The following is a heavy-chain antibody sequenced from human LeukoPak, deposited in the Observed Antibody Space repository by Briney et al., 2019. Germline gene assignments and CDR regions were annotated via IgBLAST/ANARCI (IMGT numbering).Heavy chain of an antibody. CDR1: GFTFSNYW. CDR2: INRDGREE. J-gene: IGHJ4*02. Sequence: GGSLRLSCAASGFTFSNYWMNWVRQAPGKGLQWVANINRDGREEYYVDSVKGRFTISRDNAKNSLSLQMSSLRAEDTAVYCVGRRTSAAGNFWGQGTLVTVSS. CDR3: GRRTSAAGNF. D-gene: IGHD6-13*01. V-gene: IGHV3-7*01.